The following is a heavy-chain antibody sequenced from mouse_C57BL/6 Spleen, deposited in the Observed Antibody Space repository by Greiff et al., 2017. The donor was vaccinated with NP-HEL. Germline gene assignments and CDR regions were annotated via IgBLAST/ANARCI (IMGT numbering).Heavy chain of an antibody. CDR1: GYTFTSYW. J-gene: IGHJ4*01. CDR3: ARSRGYGNTGAMDY. CDR2: IDPSDSYT. Sequence: VQLQQSGAELVMPGASVKLSCKASGYTFTSYWMHWVKQRPGQGLEWIGEIDPSDSYTNYNQKFKGKSTLTVDKSSSTAYMQLSSLTSEDSAVYYCARSRGYGNTGAMDYWGQGTSVTVSS. V-gene: IGHV1-69*01. D-gene: IGHD2-1*01.